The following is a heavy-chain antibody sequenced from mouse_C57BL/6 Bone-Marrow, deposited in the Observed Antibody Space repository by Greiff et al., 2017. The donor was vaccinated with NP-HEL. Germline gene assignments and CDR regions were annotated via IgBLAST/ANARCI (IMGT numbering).Heavy chain of an antibody. CDR2: ILPGSGST. CDR1: GYTFTGYW. Sequence: VQLQQSGAELMKPGASVKLSCKATGYTFTGYWIEWVKQRPGHGLEWIGEILPGSGSTNYHEKFKGKATFTADTSSNTAYMQLSSLTTEDSAIYYCARYGLDYWGQGTTLTVSS. D-gene: IGHD1-1*02. CDR3: ARYGLDY. V-gene: IGHV1-9*01. J-gene: IGHJ2*01.